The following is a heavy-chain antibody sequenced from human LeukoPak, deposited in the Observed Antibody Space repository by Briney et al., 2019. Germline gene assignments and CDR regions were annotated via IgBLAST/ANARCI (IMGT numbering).Heavy chain of an antibody. Sequence: PGGSLRLSCAASGFTFTDYYMSWIRQAPGKGLDWVSYTSSSGSPIYYAGSVKGRFAISRDNAKNSLSLQMNSLRAEDTAVYYCARVDCSSTSCYEFDYWGQGTLVIVSS. CDR1: GFTFTDYY. CDR3: ARVDCSSTSCYEFDY. D-gene: IGHD2-2*01. J-gene: IGHJ4*02. V-gene: IGHV3-11*04. CDR2: TSSSGSPI.